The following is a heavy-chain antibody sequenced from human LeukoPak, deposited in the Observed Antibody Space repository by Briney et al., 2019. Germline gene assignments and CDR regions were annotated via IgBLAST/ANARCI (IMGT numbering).Heavy chain of an antibody. D-gene: IGHD3-9*01. CDR2: INPNSGGT. V-gene: IGHV1-2*02. Sequence: ASVKVSCKASGYTFTGYYMHWVRQAPGQGLEGMGWINPNSGGTNYAQKFQGRVTMTRDTSISTAYMELSRLRSDDTAVYYCARDHSGGYYDILTGYFPWFDPWGQGTLVTVSS. CDR3: ARDHSGGYYDILTGYFPWFDP. CDR1: GYTFTGYY. J-gene: IGHJ5*02.